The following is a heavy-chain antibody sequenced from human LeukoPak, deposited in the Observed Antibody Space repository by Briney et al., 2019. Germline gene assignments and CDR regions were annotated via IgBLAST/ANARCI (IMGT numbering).Heavy chain of an antibody. CDR1: GFTFSSYE. D-gene: IGHD3-10*01. Sequence: PGGSLRLSCAASGFTFSSYEMNWVRQAPGKGLEWVSYISSSGSTIYYADSVKGRFTISRDNAKNSLYLQMNSLRAEDTAVYYCARDKSGPYMVRGVPYYYFYYMDVWGKGTTVTISS. CDR3: ARDKSGPYMVRGVPYYYFYYMDV. CDR2: ISSSGSTI. J-gene: IGHJ6*03. V-gene: IGHV3-48*03.